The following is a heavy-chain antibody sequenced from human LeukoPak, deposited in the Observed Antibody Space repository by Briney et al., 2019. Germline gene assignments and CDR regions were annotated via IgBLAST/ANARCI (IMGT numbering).Heavy chain of an antibody. CDR2: IYYSGST. D-gene: IGHD4-23*01. CDR1: GGSISSSSYY. Sequence: SETLSLTCTVSGGSISSSSYYWGWIRQPPGKGLEWIGSIYYSGSTYYNPSLKSRVTISVDTSKNQFSLKLSSVTAADTAVYYCARHTHATGGTRPDDAFDIWGQGTMVTVSS. CDR3: ARHTHATGGTRPDDAFDI. V-gene: IGHV4-39*01. J-gene: IGHJ3*02.